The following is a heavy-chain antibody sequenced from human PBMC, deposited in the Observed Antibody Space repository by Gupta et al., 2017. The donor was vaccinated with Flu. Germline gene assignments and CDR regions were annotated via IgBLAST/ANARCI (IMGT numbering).Heavy chain of an antibody. J-gene: IGHJ4*02. V-gene: IGHV1-69*01. CDR3: AREKIEGPPGGVGFDY. Sequence: QVQLVQSGAEVKKPGSSVKVSCKASGGTFSSYAISWVRQAPGQGLEWMGGIIPIFGTANYAQKFQGRVTITAEETTSTAYMELSSLRSEDTAVYYCAREKIEGPPGGVGFDYWGQGTLVTVSS. CDR1: GGTFSSYA. CDR2: IIPIFGTA. D-gene: IGHD1-26*01.